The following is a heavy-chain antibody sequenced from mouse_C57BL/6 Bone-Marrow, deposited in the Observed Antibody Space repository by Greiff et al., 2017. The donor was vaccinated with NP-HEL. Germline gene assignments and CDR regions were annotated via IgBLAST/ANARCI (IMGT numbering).Heavy chain of an antibody. J-gene: IGHJ2*01. V-gene: IGHV14-4*01. CDR2: IDPENGDT. Sequence: VQLQQSGAELVRPGASVKLSCTASGFNINDDYMHWVKQRPEQGLEWIGWIDPENGDTEYASKFQGKATITADTSSNTAYLQLSSLTSEDTAIYYSTTYIFISGGQGTTLTVSS. D-gene: IGHD1-1*01. CDR1: GFNINDDY. CDR3: TTYIFIS.